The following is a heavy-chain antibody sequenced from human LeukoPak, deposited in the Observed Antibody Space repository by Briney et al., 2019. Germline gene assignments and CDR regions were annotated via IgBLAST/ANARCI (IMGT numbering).Heavy chain of an antibody. J-gene: IGHJ4*02. V-gene: IGHV1-2*02. Sequence: GASVKVSCKASGYTFTGYYMHWVRQAPGQGLEWMGWINPNSGGTNYAQKFQGRVTMTRDTSISTAYMELSRLRSDDTAVYYCARGLTAMVIDYEPFDYWGQGTLVTVSS. CDR1: GYTFTGYY. D-gene: IGHD5-18*01. CDR3: ARGLTAMVIDYEPFDY. CDR2: INPNSGGT.